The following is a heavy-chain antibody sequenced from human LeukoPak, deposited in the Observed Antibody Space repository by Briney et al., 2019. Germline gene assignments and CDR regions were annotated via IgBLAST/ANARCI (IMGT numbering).Heavy chain of an antibody. J-gene: IGHJ4*02. D-gene: IGHD3-22*01. CDR3: ARVYYDSSGYYHHFDY. V-gene: IGHV1-69*05. CDR1: GGTFSSYA. CDR2: IIPIFGTA. Sequence: SVKVSCKASGGTFSSYAISWVRQAPGQGLELMGRIIPIFGTANYAQKFQGRVTITTDESTSTAYMELSSLRSEDTAVYYCARVYYDSSGYYHHFDYWGQGTLVTVSS.